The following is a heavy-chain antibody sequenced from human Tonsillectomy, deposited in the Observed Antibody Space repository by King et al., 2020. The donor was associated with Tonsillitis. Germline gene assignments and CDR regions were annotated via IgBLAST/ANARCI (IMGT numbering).Heavy chain of an antibody. D-gene: IGHD4-17*01. CDR1: GFTFSNNA. Sequence: QVQLVESGGCVVQPGRSLRLSCAASGFTFSNNAMHWVRQAPDKGLERVALISYDGRKIYYAYSWKGRFTISRDNSKNTPYLQMNSLGPEDTAVYSCARAHFNDYGDFCFDLWGRGTLVTVSS. CDR3: ARAHFNDYGDFCFDL. CDR2: ISYDGRKI. V-gene: IGHV3-30*04. J-gene: IGHJ2*01.